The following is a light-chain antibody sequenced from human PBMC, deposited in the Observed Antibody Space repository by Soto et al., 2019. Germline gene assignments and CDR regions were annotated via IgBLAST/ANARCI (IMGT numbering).Light chain of an antibody. CDR2: AAS. CDR3: QQYGNLPWT. J-gene: IGKJ1*01. V-gene: IGKV3-20*01. CDR1: QSVSGSY. Sequence: EIVLTQSPGTLSLSPGEGATLSCRASQSVSGSYLAWYQKKPGQAPRLLIYAASSRATGIPDRCSGSGSGTDFILTLSRLEPEDFAVYYCQQYGNLPWTFGQGTKVEIK.